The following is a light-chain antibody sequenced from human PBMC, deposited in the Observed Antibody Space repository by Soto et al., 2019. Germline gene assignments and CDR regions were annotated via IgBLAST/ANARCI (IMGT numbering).Light chain of an antibody. CDR1: QSVASN. CDR3: QQCDDWPRT. V-gene: IGKV3-15*01. CDR2: VAS. Sequence: EIVMTQSPATLSVSPGERATLSCRASQSVASNLAWYQPKPGQAPRLLIHVASIRATGVPARFSGSGSGTEFTLTISSLQSEDFAVYYCQQCDDWPRTFGQGTKVDIK. J-gene: IGKJ1*01.